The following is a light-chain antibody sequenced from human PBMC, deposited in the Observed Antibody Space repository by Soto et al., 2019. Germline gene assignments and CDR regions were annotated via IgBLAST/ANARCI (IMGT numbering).Light chain of an antibody. CDR3: QQYSNWPLT. CDR2: GAS. V-gene: IGKV3D-15*01. Sequence: EIVMTQSPATLSVSPGERATLSCRASQRVSSNLAWYQQKPGQAPRLLIYGASTRATGIPASFSGSGSGTEFTLTISSLQSEDFAVYYCQQYSNWPLTFGGGTKVEIK. CDR1: QRVSSN. J-gene: IGKJ4*01.